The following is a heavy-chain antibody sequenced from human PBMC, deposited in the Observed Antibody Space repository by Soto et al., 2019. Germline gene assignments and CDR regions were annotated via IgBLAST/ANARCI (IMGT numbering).Heavy chain of an antibody. J-gene: IGHJ5*02. CDR1: GFTFSSYG. D-gene: IGHD2-2*01. CDR2: ISYDGSNK. V-gene: IGHV3-30*18. CDR3: AKEGVLWSSTRGGGWFDP. Sequence: QVQLVESGGGVVQPGRSLRLSCAASGFTFSSYGMHWVPQAPGKGLEWVAVISYDGSNKYYADSVKGRFTISRDNSKNTLYLQMNSLRAEDTAVYYCAKEGVLWSSTRGGGWFDPWGQGTLVTVSS.